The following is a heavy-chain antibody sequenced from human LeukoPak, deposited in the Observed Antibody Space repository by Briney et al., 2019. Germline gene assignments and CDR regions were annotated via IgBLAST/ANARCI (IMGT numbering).Heavy chain of an antibody. V-gene: IGHV3-23*01. CDR3: EKDGYSYGLGMDV. J-gene: IGHJ6*03. D-gene: IGHD5-18*01. CDR2: ISDSGGTT. Sequence: GGSLRLSCAASGFTFGSYAMSWVRQAPGKGLEWVSTISDSGGTTYFADSVKGRFTISRDNSKNTLYLQMNSLRAEDTAVYYCEKDGYSYGLGMDVWGKGTTVTVSS. CDR1: GFTFGSYA.